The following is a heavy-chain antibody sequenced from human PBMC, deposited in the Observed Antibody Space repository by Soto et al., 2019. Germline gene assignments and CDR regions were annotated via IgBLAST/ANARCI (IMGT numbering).Heavy chain of an antibody. CDR3: YGGRPINGMDV. CDR2: IYSGGST. D-gene: IGHD5-12*01. J-gene: IGHJ6*02. Sequence: GGSLRLSCAASGFTVSSNYMSWVRQAPGKGLEWVSVIYSGGSTYYADSVKGRFTIFRDNSKNTLYLQMNSLRAEDTAVYYCYGGRPINGMDVWGQGTTVTVSS. V-gene: IGHV3-53*01. CDR1: GFTVSSNY.